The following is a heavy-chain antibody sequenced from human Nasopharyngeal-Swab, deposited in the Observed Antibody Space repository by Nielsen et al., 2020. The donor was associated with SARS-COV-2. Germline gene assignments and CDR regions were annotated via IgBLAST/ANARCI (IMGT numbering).Heavy chain of an antibody. Sequence: GGSLRLSCAASGFTLSSNSMNWVRQAPGKGLEWVSSISTSSSYLYYADSVKGRFTISRDNPKNSLYLQMNSLRAEDTAVYYCARGRGGGYDPWGYYYYDMDVWGYGTTVTVSS. CDR2: ISTSSSYL. D-gene: IGHD5-12*01. CDR1: GFTLSSNS. CDR3: ARGRGGGYDPWGYYYYDMDV. J-gene: IGHJ6*04. V-gene: IGHV3-21*01.